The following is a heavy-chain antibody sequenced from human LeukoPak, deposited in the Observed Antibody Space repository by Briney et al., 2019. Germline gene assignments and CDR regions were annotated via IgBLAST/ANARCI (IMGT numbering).Heavy chain of an antibody. V-gene: IGHV3-66*01. Sequence: PGGSLRLSCAASGLSVSSNHISWVRQAPGKGLEWVAVIYRGGDTYYSDSVKGSITISRDNSKNTLYLQMNSLRAEDTAVYYCARDSYGDSEGVRWFDPWGQGTLVTVSS. CDR1: GLSVSSNH. CDR2: IYRGGDT. CDR3: ARDSYGDSEGVRWFDP. D-gene: IGHD4/OR15-4a*01. J-gene: IGHJ5*02.